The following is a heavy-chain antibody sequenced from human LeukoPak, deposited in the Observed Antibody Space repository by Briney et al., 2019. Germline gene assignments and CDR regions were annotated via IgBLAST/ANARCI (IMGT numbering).Heavy chain of an antibody. CDR2: INHSGST. V-gene: IGHV4-39*07. CDR3: ASHGRYGSGFWRAY. D-gene: IGHD3-10*01. CDR1: GGSISSSSYY. Sequence: SETLSLTCTVSGGSISSSSYYWGWIRQPPGKGLEWIGEINHSGSTNYNPSLKSRVTISVDTSKNQFSLKLSSVTAADTAVYYCASHGRYGSGFWRAYWGQGTLVTVSS. J-gene: IGHJ4*02.